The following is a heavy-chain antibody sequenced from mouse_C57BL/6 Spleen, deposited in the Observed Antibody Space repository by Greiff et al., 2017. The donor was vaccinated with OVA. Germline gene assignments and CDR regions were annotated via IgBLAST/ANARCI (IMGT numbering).Heavy chain of an antibody. D-gene: IGHD1-1*01. CDR3: ARSQFITTPMDY. Sequence: VQLQQSGPELVKPGASVKISCKASGYAFSSSWMNWVKQRPGKGLEWIGRIYPGDGDTNYNGKFKGKATLTADKSSSTAYMQLSSLTSEDSAVYFCARSQFITTPMDYWGQGTSVTVSS. V-gene: IGHV1-82*01. J-gene: IGHJ4*01. CDR2: IYPGDGDT. CDR1: GYAFSSSW.